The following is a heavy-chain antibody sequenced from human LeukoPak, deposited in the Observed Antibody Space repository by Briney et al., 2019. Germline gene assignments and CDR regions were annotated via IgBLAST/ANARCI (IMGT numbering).Heavy chain of an antibody. CDR2: INPSGGST. CDR3: AREYRDIVVVVAAPFYFDY. J-gene: IGHJ4*02. Sequence: ASVTVSCKASGYTFTSYYMHRVRQAPGQGLEWMGIINPSGGSTSYAQKFQGRVTMTRDMSTSTVYMELSGLRSEDTAVYYCAREYRDIVVVVAAPFYFDYWGQGTLVTVSS. V-gene: IGHV1-46*01. D-gene: IGHD2-15*01. CDR1: GYTFTSYY.